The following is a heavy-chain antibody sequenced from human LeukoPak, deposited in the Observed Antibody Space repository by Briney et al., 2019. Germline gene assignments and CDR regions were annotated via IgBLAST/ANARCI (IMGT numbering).Heavy chain of an antibody. CDR2: IYSGGST. D-gene: IGHD6-19*01. Sequence: GGSLRLSCAASGFTVSSNYMSWVRQAPGKGLEWVSVIYSGGSTYYADSVKGRFTISRDNSKSTLYLQMNSLRAEDTAVYYCATVNSSGWYGEFDYWGQGTLVTVSS. CDR1: GFTVSSNY. V-gene: IGHV3-66*01. J-gene: IGHJ4*02. CDR3: ATVNSSGWYGEFDY.